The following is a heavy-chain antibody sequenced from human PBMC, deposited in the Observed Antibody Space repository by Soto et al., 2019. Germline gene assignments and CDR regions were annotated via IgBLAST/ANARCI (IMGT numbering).Heavy chain of an antibody. CDR1: DASISSGYYY. D-gene: IGHD1-7*01. J-gene: IGHJ4*02. CDR3: ARGNYMDYRSSFDF. Sequence: SETLSLTCTVSDASISSGYYYWTWIRQPPGRGLEWIGYIFHIGRADYNPSLTSRVSISVDTSKNIFSLKVKSVTAADTAVYYCARGNYMDYRSSFDFCGQGALVAVSS. V-gene: IGHV4-30-4*01. CDR2: IFHIGRA.